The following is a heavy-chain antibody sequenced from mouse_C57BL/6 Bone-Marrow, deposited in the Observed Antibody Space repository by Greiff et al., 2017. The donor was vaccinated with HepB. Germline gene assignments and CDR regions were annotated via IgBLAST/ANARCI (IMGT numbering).Heavy chain of an antibody. CDR1: GYTFTSYW. CDR3: TRDYYYGSSSWFAY. V-gene: IGHV1-5*01. Sequence: EVQLQQSGTVLARPGASVKMSCKTSGYTFTSYWMHWVKQRPGQGLEWIGAIYPGNSDTSYNQKFKGKAKLTAVTSASTAYMELSSLTNEDSAVYYCTRDYYYGSSSWFAYWGQGTLVTVSA. J-gene: IGHJ3*01. CDR2: IYPGNSDT. D-gene: IGHD1-1*01.